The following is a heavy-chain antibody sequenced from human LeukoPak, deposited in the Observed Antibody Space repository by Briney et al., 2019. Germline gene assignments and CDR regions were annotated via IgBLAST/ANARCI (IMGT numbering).Heavy chain of an antibody. CDR1: GDSISNYY. CDR2: IYSSGST. CDR3: ARDLPVAASWAGCSGY. D-gene: IGHD6-19*01. Sequence: SETLSLTCTVSGDSISNYYWSWIRQPAGKGLEWIGRIYSSGSTNYNPSLKSRVTMSVDTSKNQFSLKLSSVTAADTAVYYCARDLPVAASWAGCSGYWGQGNLVIVSS. V-gene: IGHV4-4*07. J-gene: IGHJ4*02.